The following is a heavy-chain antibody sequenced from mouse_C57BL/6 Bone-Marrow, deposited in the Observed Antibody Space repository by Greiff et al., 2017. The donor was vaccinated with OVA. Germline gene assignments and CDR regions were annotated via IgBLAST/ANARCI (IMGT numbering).Heavy chain of an antibody. CDR1: GYTFTSYG. J-gene: IGHJ3*01. V-gene: IGHV1-81*01. CDR2: IYPRSGNT. D-gene: IGHD2-3*01. CDR3: ARGDGCYGFAY. Sequence: QVQLQQSGAELARPGASVKLSCKASGYTFTSYGISWVKQSTGQGLEWIGEIYPRSGNTYYNEKFKGKATLTADKSSSTAYMELRSLTSEDSAVYFCARGDGCYGFAYWGQGTLVTVSA.